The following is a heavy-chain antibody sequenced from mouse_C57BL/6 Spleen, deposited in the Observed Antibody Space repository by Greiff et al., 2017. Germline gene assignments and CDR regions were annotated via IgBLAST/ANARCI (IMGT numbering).Heavy chain of an antibody. D-gene: IGHD6-5*01. CDR1: GYTFTDYN. Sequence: DVKLQESGPELVKPGASVKMSCKASGYTFTDYNMHWVKQSHGKSLEWIGYINPNNGGTSYNQKFKGKATLTVNKSSSTAYMELRSLTSEDSAVYYCASQGGLWVYFDVWGTGTTVTVSS. CDR3: ASQGGLWVYFDV. V-gene: IGHV1-22*01. CDR2: INPNNGGT. J-gene: IGHJ1*03.